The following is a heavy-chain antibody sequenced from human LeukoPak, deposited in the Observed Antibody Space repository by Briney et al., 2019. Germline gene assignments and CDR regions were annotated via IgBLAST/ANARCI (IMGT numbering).Heavy chain of an antibody. CDR3: ARDDYSDSPTYYNGMDV. CDR2: MSGIGGFV. J-gene: IGHJ6*02. CDR1: GFTFSAYT. Sequence: GGSLRLSCAASGFTFSAYTMDWVRQAPGKGLGWVSSMSGIGGFVHYADSVTGRFTISRDNAKSSLYLQMNSLRAEDTAVYFCARDDYSDSPTYYNGMDVWGQGTAVTVSS. V-gene: IGHV3-21*01. D-gene: IGHD4/OR15-4a*01.